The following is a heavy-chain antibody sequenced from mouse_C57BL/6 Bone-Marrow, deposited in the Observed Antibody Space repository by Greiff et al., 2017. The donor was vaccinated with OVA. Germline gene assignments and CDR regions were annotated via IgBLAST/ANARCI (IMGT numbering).Heavy chain of an antibody. Sequence: EVKLMESGGDLVKPGGSLKLSCAASGFTFSSYGMSWVRQTPDKRLEWVATISSGGSYTYYPDSVKGRFTISRDNAKNTLYLQMSSLKSDDTAMYYCASGTAWFAYWGQGTLVTVSA. CDR2: ISSGGSYT. V-gene: IGHV5-6*01. D-gene: IGHD1-1*02. J-gene: IGHJ3*01. CDR1: GFTFSSYG. CDR3: ASGTAWFAY.